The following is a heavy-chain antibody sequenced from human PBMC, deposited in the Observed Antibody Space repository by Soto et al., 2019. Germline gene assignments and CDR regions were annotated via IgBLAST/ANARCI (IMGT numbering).Heavy chain of an antibody. CDR2: ISGSGGST. Sequence: PGGSLRLSCAASGFTFSSYAMSWVRQAPGKGLEWVSAISGSGGSTYYADSVKGRFTISRDNSKNTLYPQMNSLRAEDTAVYYCAKDRHIASYYYYYMDVWGKGTTVTVSS. CDR1: GFTFSSYA. V-gene: IGHV3-23*01. J-gene: IGHJ6*03. D-gene: IGHD2-21*01. CDR3: AKDRHIASYYYYYMDV.